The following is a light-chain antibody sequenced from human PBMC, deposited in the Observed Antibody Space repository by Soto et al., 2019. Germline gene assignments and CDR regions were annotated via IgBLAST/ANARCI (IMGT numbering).Light chain of an antibody. CDR3: SSYTSSSTEV. Sequence: SALPQPASVSRSLGQSITISCNRTSSDVGGYNYVSWYQQHPGKAPKLMIDDVSNRPSGVSNRFSGSKSGNTASLIISGLQAEDEADYYCSSYTSSSTEVFGTGTKVTVL. CDR1: SSDVGGYNY. J-gene: IGLJ1*01. CDR2: DVS. V-gene: IGLV2-14*01.